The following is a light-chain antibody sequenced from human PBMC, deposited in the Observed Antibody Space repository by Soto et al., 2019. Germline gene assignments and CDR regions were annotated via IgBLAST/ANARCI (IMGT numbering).Light chain of an antibody. CDR1: SSDVGAYTS. CDR2: EVS. CDR3: SSYTSDNRDYV. Sequence: QSVLTQPASVSGSPGQPITISCTGSSSDVGAYTSVSWYQQHPGKAPKLMIYEVSNRPSGVSRRFSGSKSGNTASLTISGLQAEDEAHYFCSSYTSDNRDYVFGTGTKV. V-gene: IGLV2-14*01. J-gene: IGLJ1*01.